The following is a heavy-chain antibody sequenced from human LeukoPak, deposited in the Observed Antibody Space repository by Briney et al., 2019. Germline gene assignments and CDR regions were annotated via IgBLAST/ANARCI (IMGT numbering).Heavy chain of an antibody. V-gene: IGHV4-38-2*01. D-gene: IGHD6-19*01. J-gene: IGHJ5*02. CDR3: ARRYDFSSGWFPHWFDP. Sequence: SETLSLTCAVSGYSISSGYYWGWIRPPPGKGLERIGSIYHSGSTYYNPSLKSRVTISVDTPKNQFSLKLSSVTAADTAVYYCARRYDFSSGWFPHWFDPWGQGTLVTVSS. CDR2: IYHSGST. CDR1: GYSISSGYY.